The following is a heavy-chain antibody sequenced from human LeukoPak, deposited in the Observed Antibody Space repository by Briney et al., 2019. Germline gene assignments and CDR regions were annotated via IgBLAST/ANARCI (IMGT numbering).Heavy chain of an antibody. CDR3: ARRADAYSHPYDY. CDR1: GFTFSSYS. CDR2: ISTSSSYI. J-gene: IGHJ4*02. V-gene: IGHV3-21*04. D-gene: IGHD3-16*01. Sequence: GGSLRLSCAASGFTFSSYSMNWVRQAPGKGLEWVASISTSSSYIYYADSLKGRFTISRDNAKNSMYLQMNSLRAEDTAVYYCARRADAYSHPYDYWGQGTLVTVSS.